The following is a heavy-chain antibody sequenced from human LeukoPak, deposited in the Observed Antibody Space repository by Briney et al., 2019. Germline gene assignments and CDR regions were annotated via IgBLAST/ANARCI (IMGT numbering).Heavy chain of an antibody. CDR2: ISSSGSTI. CDR3: ARDLYYDSSGYYFGY. CDR1: GGSFSGYY. J-gene: IGHJ4*02. V-gene: IGHV3-11*01. D-gene: IGHD3-22*01. Sequence: LSLTCAVYGGSFSGYYWSWIRQAPGKGLEWVSYISSSGSTIYYADSVKGRFTISRDNAKNSLYLQMNSLRAEDTAVYYCARDLYYDSSGYYFGYWGQGTLVTVSS.